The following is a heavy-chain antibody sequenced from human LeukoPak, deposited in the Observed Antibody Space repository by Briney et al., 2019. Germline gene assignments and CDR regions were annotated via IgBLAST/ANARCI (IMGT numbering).Heavy chain of an antibody. CDR1: GGTFSSYV. J-gene: IGHJ4*02. D-gene: IGHD2-2*01. Sequence: GASVKVSCKASGGTFSSYVISWGRQAPGQGLEWMGGIIPKFGTANYAQKFQGRVTITADESTSTAYMELSSLRSEDTAVYYCAREAHSSTSSFESWGQGTLVTVSS. CDR3: AREAHSSTSSFES. V-gene: IGHV1-69*13. CDR2: IIPKFGTA.